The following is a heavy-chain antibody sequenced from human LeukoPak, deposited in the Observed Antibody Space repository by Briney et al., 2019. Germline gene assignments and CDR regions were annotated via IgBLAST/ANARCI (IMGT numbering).Heavy chain of an antibody. D-gene: IGHD2-15*01. CDR1: GFTFSSYG. CDR2: IWYDGSNK. Sequence: GRSLRLSCAASGFTFSSYGMHWVRQAPGKGLEWVAVIWYDGSNKYYADSVKGRFTISRDNSKNTLYLQMNGLRAEDTAVYYCARGYCSGGSCYHLGYWGQGTLVTVSS. V-gene: IGHV3-33*01. J-gene: IGHJ4*02. CDR3: ARGYCSGGSCYHLGY.